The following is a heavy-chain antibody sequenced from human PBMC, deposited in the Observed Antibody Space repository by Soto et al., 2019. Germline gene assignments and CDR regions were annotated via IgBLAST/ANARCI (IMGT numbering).Heavy chain of an antibody. CDR1: GGTFSSYA. J-gene: IGHJ6*02. D-gene: IGHD6-25*01. CDR3: ARVSGQTYYYYGMDV. V-gene: IGHV1-69*13. CDR2: IIPIFGTA. Sequence: ASVKFSCKASGGTFSSYAISWVRQAPGQGLEWMGGIIPIFGTANYAQKFQGRVTITADESTSTAYMELSILRSEDTAVYYCARVSGQTYYYYGMDVWGQGTTVTVSS.